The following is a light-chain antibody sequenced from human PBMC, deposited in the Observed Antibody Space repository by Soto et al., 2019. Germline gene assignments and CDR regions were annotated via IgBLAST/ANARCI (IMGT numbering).Light chain of an antibody. V-gene: IGKV1-39*01. J-gene: IGKJ2*01. CDR1: QSISTS. CDR2: GVS. CDR3: QQNYRTPYT. Sequence: DIQMTQSPSSLSASVGDRVTITCRASQSISTSLNWYQQKPGKAPKLLIYGVSSLQNGVPSRLSGSGSGTDFTLTISSLQPEDFATYYWQQNYRTPYTFGQGTKLEIK.